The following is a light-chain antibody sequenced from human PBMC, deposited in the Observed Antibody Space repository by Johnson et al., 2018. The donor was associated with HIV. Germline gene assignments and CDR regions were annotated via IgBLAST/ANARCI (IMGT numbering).Light chain of an antibody. CDR3: GTWASSLSAVV. Sequence: QSVLTQPPSVSAAPGQKVTISCSGSSSNIGNNYVSWYQQLPGTAPKLLIYDNNKRPSGIPDRFSGSKSGTSATLGITGLQTGDEADYYCGTWASSLSAVVFGTGTNVTVL. V-gene: IGLV1-51*01. CDR1: SSNIGNNY. CDR2: DNN. J-gene: IGLJ1*01.